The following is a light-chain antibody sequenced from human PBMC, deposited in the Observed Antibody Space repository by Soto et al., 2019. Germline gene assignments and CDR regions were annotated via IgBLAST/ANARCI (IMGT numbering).Light chain of an antibody. Sequence: EIVLTQSLGTLSLSPAERATLSCRASQSISINLAWYQQKPGQAPRLLIYAASNRATGVPARFSGSGSGTDFTLTISTLQPEDFTTYYCQQSYTTRNTLGQGTLLEN. CDR1: QSISIN. CDR3: QQSYTTRNT. V-gene: IGKV3-15*01. J-gene: IGKJ5*01. CDR2: AAS.